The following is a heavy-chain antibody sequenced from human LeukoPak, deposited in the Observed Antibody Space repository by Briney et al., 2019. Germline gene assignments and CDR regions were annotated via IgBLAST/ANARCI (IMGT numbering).Heavy chain of an antibody. D-gene: IGHD6-6*01. CDR2: ISSSSYI. CDR1: GFTFSSYA. V-gene: IGHV3-21*01. CDR3: AREASSSSNHYYGMDV. J-gene: IGHJ6*02. Sequence: GGSLRLSCAASGFTFSSYAMSWVRQAPGKGLEWVSSISSSSYIYYADSVKGRFTISRDNAKNSLYLQMNSLRAEDTAVYYCAREASSSSNHYYGMDVWGQGTTVTVSS.